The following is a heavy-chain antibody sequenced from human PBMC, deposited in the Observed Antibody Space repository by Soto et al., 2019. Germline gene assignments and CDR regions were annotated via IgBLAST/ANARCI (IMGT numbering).Heavy chain of an antibody. V-gene: IGHV1-18*01. CDR2: ISAYNGNT. CDR3: ARKLAAAGPFDC. J-gene: IGHJ4*02. D-gene: IGHD6-19*01. Sequence: QVQLVQSGAEVKKPGASVKVSCKASGYTFTNYAFSWVRQAPGQGLEWMGWISAYNGNTNYPQKLQGRVAMTTDTSTSTASMELRSLRSADSAVYYCARKLAAAGPFDCWGQGTLVSVSS. CDR1: GYTFTNYA.